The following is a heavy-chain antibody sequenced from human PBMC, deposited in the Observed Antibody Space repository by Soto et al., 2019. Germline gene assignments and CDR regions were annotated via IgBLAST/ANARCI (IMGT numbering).Heavy chain of an antibody. CDR2: IYYSGST. V-gene: IGHV4-59*01. J-gene: IGHJ6*03. D-gene: IGHD4-17*01. CDR3: ARDLRIRDYGDYGDSYMDV. CDR1: GGSISSYY. Sequence: SETLSLTCTVSGGSISSYYWSWIRQPPGKGLEWIGYIYYSGSTNYNPSLKSRVTISVDTSKNQFSLKLSSVTAADTAVYYCARDLRIRDYGDYGDSYMDVWGKGTTVTVSS.